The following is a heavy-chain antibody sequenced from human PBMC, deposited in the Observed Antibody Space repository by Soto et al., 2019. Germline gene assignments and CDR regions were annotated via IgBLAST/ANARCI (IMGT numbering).Heavy chain of an antibody. D-gene: IGHD3-10*01. Sequence: SVKVSCKASGGTFSSYAISWVRQAPGQGLEWMGGIIPIFGTANYAQKFQGRVTITADESTSTAYMELSSLRSEDTAVYYCAREIPGSYRNGKYYFDYWGQGTLVTVSS. J-gene: IGHJ4*02. CDR3: AREIPGSYRNGKYYFDY. V-gene: IGHV1-69*13. CDR1: GGTFSSYA. CDR2: IIPIFGTA.